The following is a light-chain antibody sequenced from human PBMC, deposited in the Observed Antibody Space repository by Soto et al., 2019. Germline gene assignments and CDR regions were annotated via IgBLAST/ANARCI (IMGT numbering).Light chain of an antibody. CDR1: QSVSSSY. CDR2: GAS. Sequence: IVLTQSPGTLSLSPWERATLSCSSIQSVSSSYVAWYQKKPGQAPRLLISGASRRATGIPDRFGGSGSGTDFTLTINRLEPEDFAIYFCQQYGGSLPITFGQGTRLEIK. J-gene: IGKJ5*01. CDR3: QQYGGSLPIT. V-gene: IGKV3-20*01.